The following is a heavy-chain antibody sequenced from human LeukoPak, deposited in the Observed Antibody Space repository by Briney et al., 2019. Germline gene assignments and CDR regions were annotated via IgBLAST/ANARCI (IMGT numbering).Heavy chain of an antibody. D-gene: IGHD3-9*01. CDR1: GYNFNIYW. Sequence: GESLKISCEASGYNFNIYWIGWVRQMPGKGLEWMGIISPGGSDTRYSPSFQGQVTISADKSISTAYLQWSSLKASDTAMYYCARYYDILTGPDAFDIWGQGTMVTVSS. CDR2: ISPGGSDT. J-gene: IGHJ3*02. V-gene: IGHV5-51*01. CDR3: ARYYDILTGPDAFDI.